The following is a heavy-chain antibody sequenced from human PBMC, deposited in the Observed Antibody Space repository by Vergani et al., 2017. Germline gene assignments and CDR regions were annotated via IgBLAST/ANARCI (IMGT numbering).Heavy chain of an antibody. CDR3: ARHRREGGGYDLVFDY. V-gene: IGHV4-59*08. CDR2: IYYSGST. J-gene: IGHJ4*02. D-gene: IGHD5-12*01. Sequence: QVQLQESGPGLVKPSETLSLTCTVSGGSISSYYWSWMRQPPGKGLEWIGYIYYSGSTNYNPSLKSRVTISVDTSKNQFSLKRSAVTAADTAVYYCARHRREGGGYDLVFDYWGQGTLVTVSS. CDR1: GGSISSYY.